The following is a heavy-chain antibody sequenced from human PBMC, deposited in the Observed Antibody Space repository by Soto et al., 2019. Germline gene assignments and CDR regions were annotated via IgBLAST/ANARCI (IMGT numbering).Heavy chain of an antibody. CDR2: INPNSGGT. CDR3: AREEAGQLTYYYYGMDV. J-gene: IGHJ6*02. D-gene: IGHD2-2*01. CDR1: GYTFTGYY. V-gene: IGHV1-2*02. Sequence: GASVKVSCKASGYTFTGYYMHWVRQAPGQGLEWMGWINPNSGGTNYAQKFQGRVTMTRDTSISTAYMELSRLRSDDTAVYYCAREEAGQLTYYYYGMDVWGQGTTVTVSS.